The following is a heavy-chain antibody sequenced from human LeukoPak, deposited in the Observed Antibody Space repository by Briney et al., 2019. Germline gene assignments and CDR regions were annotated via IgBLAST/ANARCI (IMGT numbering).Heavy chain of an antibody. J-gene: IGHJ6*04. D-gene: IGHD3-10*02. CDR2: ISGSGGTT. Sequence: PGGCLRLSCAASGFTFSSYDMILVRQAPGKGLEWVSAISGSGGTTYYADSVKGRFTISRDNSKNTLYLQMDSLRAEDTAVYYCAELGITMIGGVWGKGTTVTISS. CDR1: GFTFSSYD. V-gene: IGHV3-23*01. CDR3: AELGITMIGGV.